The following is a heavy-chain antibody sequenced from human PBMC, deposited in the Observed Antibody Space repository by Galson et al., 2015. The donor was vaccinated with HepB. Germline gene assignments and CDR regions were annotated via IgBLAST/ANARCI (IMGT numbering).Heavy chain of an antibody. CDR2: ISSSTSYT. CDR1: GFSLSDYY. V-gene: IGHV3-11*06. CDR3: ARGGVHNAFDI. J-gene: IGHJ3*02. D-gene: IGHD2-21*01. Sequence: SLRLSCAASGFSLSDYYMSWIRQAPGKGLEWLSYISSSTSYTKYADSVRGRFTISRDNAKNSLSLQMSSLRAEDTAVYYCARGGVHNAFDIWGQGTMVTVSS.